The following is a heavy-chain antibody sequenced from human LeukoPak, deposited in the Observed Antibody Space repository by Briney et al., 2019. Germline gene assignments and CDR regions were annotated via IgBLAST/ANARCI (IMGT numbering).Heavy chain of an antibody. CDR2: INTNTGHP. J-gene: IGHJ6*03. CDR1: GYTFISYA. D-gene: IGHD6-13*01. Sequence: ASVKVSCKASGYTFISYAMNWVRQAPGQGLEWMGWINTNTGHPTYAQGFTGRFVFSLDTSVSTAYLQISSLKAEDTAVYYCARDQSSSWSNYYYMDVWGKGTTVTVS. V-gene: IGHV7-4-1*02. CDR3: ARDQSSSWSNYYYMDV.